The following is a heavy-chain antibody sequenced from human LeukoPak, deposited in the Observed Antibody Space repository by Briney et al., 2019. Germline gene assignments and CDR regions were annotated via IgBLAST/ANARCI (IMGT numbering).Heavy chain of an antibody. CDR2: IYPGDSDT. D-gene: IGHD3-10*01. Sequence: GESLKISCKGSGCSFTSFWIGWVRQMPGKGLEWMGIIYPGDSDTRYSPSFQGQVTISADKSINTAYLQWSSLKASDTAMYYCATYSSGMAYDYFDYWGQGTLVTVSS. CDR3: ATYSSGMAYDYFDY. V-gene: IGHV5-51*01. CDR1: GCSFTSFW. J-gene: IGHJ4*02.